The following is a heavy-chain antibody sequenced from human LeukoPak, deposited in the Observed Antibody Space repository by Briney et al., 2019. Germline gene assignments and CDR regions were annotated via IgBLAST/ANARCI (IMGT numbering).Heavy chain of an antibody. CDR3: ARGRVKNTVWGSYRSGYYFDY. CDR2: IYYSGST. D-gene: IGHD3-16*02. Sequence: SETLSLTCIVSGGSISSSRDYWAWIRQPPGKGLEWIANIYYSGSTYYSPSLKSRVTISVDTSKNQFSLKLSSVTAADTAVYYCARGRVKNTVWGSYRSGYYFDYWGQGTLVTVSS. J-gene: IGHJ4*02. CDR1: GGSISSSRDY. V-gene: IGHV4-39*07.